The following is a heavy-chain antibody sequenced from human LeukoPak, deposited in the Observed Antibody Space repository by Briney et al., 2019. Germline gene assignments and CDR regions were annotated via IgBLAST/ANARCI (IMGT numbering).Heavy chain of an antibody. D-gene: IGHD1-26*01. CDR3: ARSPREGYFDY. J-gene: IGHJ4*02. CDR2: ISSSGSTI. V-gene: IGHV3-48*04. Sequence: GGTLRLSCAASGFTFSSYGMNWVRQAPGKGLEWVSYISSSGSTIYYADSVKGRFTVSRDNAKNSLYLQMNSLRAEDTAVYYCARSPREGYFDYWGQGTLVTVSS. CDR1: GFTFSSYG.